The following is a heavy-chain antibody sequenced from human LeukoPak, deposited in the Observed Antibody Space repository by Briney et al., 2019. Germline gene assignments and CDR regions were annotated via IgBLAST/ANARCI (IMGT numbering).Heavy chain of an antibody. CDR3: ARGMEVVPAATYYYYGMDV. CDR1: GGTFSSYA. CDR2: IIPIFGTA. Sequence: SVKVSCKASGGTFSSYAISWVRQAPGQGLEWMGGIIPIFGTANYAQKFQGRVTITADESSSTAYMELSSLRSEDTAVYYCARGMEVVPAATYYYYGMDVWGKGTTVTVSS. V-gene: IGHV1-69*13. J-gene: IGHJ6*04. D-gene: IGHD2-2*01.